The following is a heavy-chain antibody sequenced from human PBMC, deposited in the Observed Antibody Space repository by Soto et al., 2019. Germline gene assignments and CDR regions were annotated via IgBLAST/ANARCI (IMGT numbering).Heavy chain of an antibody. CDR3: ARLPTSYGSHLDS. V-gene: IGHV4-59*08. Sequence: NPSETLSLTCTVSGGSINSYYWSWIRQPPGKGLEWIGHIYYSGSTTYDPSLNSRVTISLDTSKNQCSLKLRSVTAEDTAVYYCARLPTSYGSHLDSWGQGTLVTVSS. CDR1: GGSINSYY. D-gene: IGHD3-10*01. J-gene: IGHJ4*02. CDR2: IYYSGST.